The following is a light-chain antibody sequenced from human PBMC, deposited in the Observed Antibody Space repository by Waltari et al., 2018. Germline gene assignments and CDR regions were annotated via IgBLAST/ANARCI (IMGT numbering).Light chain of an antibody. J-gene: IGLJ3*02. CDR1: SGRIAGNY. V-gene: IGLV6-57*04. Sequence: NFILTQPHSVSESPGKTVTISCTRSSGRIAGNYVPWYPQRPGSAPTIVIYEDNRRPSGVPDRFSGSIDSSSNSASLTISGLKTEDEADYYCQSYDYYNQAIVFGGGTKLTVL. CDR2: EDN. CDR3: QSYDYYNQAIV.